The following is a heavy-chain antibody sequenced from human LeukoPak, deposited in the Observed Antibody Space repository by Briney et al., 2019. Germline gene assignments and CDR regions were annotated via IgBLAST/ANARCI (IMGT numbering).Heavy chain of an antibody. D-gene: IGHD4-23*01. CDR3: ARLTTVVTSFDY. V-gene: IGHV4-39*07. CDR1: GGSISSSSYY. J-gene: IGHJ4*02. Sequence: SETLSLTCTVSGGSISSSSYYWGWIRQPPGKGLEWIGEIYHSGSTNYNPSLKSRVTISVDKSKNQFSLKLSSVTAADTAVYYCARLTTVVTSFDYWGQGTLVTVSS. CDR2: IYHSGST.